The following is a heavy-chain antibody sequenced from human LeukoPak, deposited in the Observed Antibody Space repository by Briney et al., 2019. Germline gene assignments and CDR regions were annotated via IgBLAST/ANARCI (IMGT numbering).Heavy chain of an antibody. V-gene: IGHV4-39*01. D-gene: IGHD6-25*01. CDR3: ARGRGNYYYYGMDV. Sequence: SETLSLTCTVSGGSIRSSSYYWGWIRQPPGKGLEWIGSIYYSGSTYYNASLKSRGTISVDTSKNQFSLKLNSVTAADTAVYYCARGRGNYYYYGMDVWGQGTTVTVSS. J-gene: IGHJ6*02. CDR2: IYYSGST. CDR1: GGSIRSSSYY.